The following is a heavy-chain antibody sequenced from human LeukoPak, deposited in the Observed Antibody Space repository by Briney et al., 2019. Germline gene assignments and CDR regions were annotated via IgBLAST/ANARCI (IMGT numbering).Heavy chain of an antibody. CDR3: ARVSYSGSYRYFAY. D-gene: IGHD1-26*01. J-gene: IGHJ4*02. CDR1: GGSMTPYY. CDR2: IYYLGNT. Sequence: ASETLSLTCTVSGGSMTPYYWSWIRQPPGKGLGWIGYIYYLGNTNYNSSLKSRVTISVDTSKNQFSLRLTSVTAADTAVYYCARVSYSGSYRYFAYWGQGNRVVVSS. V-gene: IGHV4-59*01.